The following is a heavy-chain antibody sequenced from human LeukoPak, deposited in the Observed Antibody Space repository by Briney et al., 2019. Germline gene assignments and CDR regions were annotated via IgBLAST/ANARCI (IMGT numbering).Heavy chain of an antibody. CDR3: ARKGIAVAGTGDY. J-gene: IGHJ4*02. CDR1: GGSISSSSYY. V-gene: IGHV4-39*01. Sequence: SETLSLTCTVSGGSISSSSYYWGWIRQPPGKGLEGIGSIYYSGSTYYNPSLKSRVTISVDTSKNQFSLKLSSVTAADTAVYYCARKGIAVAGTGDYWGQGTLVTVSS. D-gene: IGHD6-19*01. CDR2: IYYSGST.